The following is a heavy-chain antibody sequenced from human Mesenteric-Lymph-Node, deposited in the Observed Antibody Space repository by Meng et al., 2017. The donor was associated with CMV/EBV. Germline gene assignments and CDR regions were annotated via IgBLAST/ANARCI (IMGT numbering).Heavy chain of an antibody. D-gene: IGHD4-11*01. J-gene: IGHJ4*02. CDR2: IIPILGIA. CDR3: ACDMTTAKD. Sequence: SVKVSCKSSGGTFSSYAISWVRQAPGQGLEWMGGIIPILGIANYAQKFQGRVTITADKSTSTAYMELSSLRSEDTAVYYCACDMTTAKDWGQGTLVTVSS. V-gene: IGHV1-69*10. CDR1: GGTFSSYA.